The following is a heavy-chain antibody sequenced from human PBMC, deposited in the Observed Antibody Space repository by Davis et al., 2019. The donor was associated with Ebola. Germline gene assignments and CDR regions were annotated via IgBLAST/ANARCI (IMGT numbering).Heavy chain of an antibody. CDR2: ISWDGGST. CDR1: GFTFDDYT. Sequence: PGGSLRLSCAASGFTFDDYTMHWVRQAPGKGLEWVSLISWDGGSTYYADSVKGRFTISRDNSKNLLYLQMNSLRGEDTAVYYCAKGFHDFWSGALDYWGQGALVTVSS. V-gene: IGHV3-43*01. J-gene: IGHJ4*02. CDR3: AKGFHDFWSGALDY. D-gene: IGHD3-3*01.